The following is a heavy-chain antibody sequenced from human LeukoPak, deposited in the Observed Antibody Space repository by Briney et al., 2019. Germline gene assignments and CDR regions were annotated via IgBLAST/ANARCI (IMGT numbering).Heavy chain of an antibody. CDR2: IKQDGSEK. CDR1: GFTFSTYW. Sequence: GGSLRLSCAASGFTFSTYWMTWVRQAPGKGLEWVANIKQDGSEKNYVDSVKGRFTIPRDNSKNTLYLQMNSLRAEDTAVYYCAKRYGSGSYLFDYWGQGTLVTVSS. V-gene: IGHV3-7*03. J-gene: IGHJ4*02. CDR3: AKRYGSGSYLFDY. D-gene: IGHD3-10*01.